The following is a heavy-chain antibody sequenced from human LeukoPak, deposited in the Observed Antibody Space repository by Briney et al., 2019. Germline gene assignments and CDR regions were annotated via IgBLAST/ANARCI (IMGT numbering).Heavy chain of an antibody. CDR3: ARNIAAAGPPVDV. Sequence: SETLSLTCTVSGGSISSYYWSWIRQPAGKGLEGIGRIYTSGSTNYNPSLKSRVTMSVDTSKNQFSLKLSSVTAADTAVYYCARNIAAAGPPVDVWGKGTTVTVSS. J-gene: IGHJ6*04. V-gene: IGHV4-4*07. CDR2: IYTSGST. D-gene: IGHD6-13*01. CDR1: GGSISSYY.